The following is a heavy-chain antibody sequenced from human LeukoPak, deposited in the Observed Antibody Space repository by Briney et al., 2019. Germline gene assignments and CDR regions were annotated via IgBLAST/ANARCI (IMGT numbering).Heavy chain of an antibody. CDR2: IIPIFGTA. D-gene: IGHD3-10*01. Sequence: SVKVSCKASGGTFSSYAISWVRQAPGQGLEWMGGIIPIFGTANYAQKFQGRVTITADESTSTAYMELSSLRSEDTAVYYCARDRGGEYYFDYWGHGTLVTVSS. CDR3: ARDRGGEYYFDY. J-gene: IGHJ4*01. CDR1: GGTFSSYA. V-gene: IGHV1-69*13.